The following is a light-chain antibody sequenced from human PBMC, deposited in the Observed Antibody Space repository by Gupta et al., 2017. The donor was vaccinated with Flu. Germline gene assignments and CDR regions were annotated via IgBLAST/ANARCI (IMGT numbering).Light chain of an antibody. CDR2: KDN. CDR1: ALADQY. V-gene: IGLV3-25*03. J-gene: IGLJ2*01. CDR3: QSSDNRGTYVI. Sequence: SSELTQTSSVFVSPGQPATHTCAGDALADQYGYWYQQKPGQAPTMVVRKDNQRPSGIPERFSGSSSGTKFTLTISGVQAEDEADYYCQSSDNRGTYVIFGGGTKLTVL.